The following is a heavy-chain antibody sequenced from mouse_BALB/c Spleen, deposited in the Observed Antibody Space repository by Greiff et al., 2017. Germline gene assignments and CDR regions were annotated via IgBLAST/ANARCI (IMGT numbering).Heavy chain of an antibody. CDR1: GYTFTSYW. Sequence: QVQLKESGDDLVKPGASVKLSCKASGYTFTSYWINWIKQRPGQGLEWIGYINPSTGYTEYNQKFKDKATLTADKSSSTAYMQLSSLTSEDSAVYYCARSGNYHYFDYWGQGTTLTVSS. CDR3: ARSGNYHYFDY. CDR2: INPSTGYT. V-gene: IGHV1-7*01. J-gene: IGHJ2*01. D-gene: IGHD2-1*01.